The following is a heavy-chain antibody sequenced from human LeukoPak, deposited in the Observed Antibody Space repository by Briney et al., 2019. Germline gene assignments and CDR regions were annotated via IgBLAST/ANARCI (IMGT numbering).Heavy chain of an antibody. Sequence: GGSPRLSCAASGFTFDDYGMSWVRQAPGKGLEWVSGINWNGGSTGYADSVKGRFTISRDNAKNSLYLQMNSLRAEHTALYYCARVVGYCSSTSCYWDYWGQGTLVTVSS. CDR1: GFTFDDYG. CDR2: INWNGGST. D-gene: IGHD2-2*01. V-gene: IGHV3-20*04. CDR3: ARVVGYCSSTSCYWDY. J-gene: IGHJ4*02.